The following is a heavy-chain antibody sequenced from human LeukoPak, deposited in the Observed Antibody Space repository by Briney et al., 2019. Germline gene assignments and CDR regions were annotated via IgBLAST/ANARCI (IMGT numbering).Heavy chain of an antibody. CDR2: HYYSGST. J-gene: IGHJ6*03. Sequence: PSDTLSLTCTVSGGFIRSYYWSWTRQPPGKGLEWIGYHYYSGSTNYNPSLKSRVTISVDTSKNQLSLRLSSVTAADTAVYYCARHGIGVAGRNYYYYYMDVWGKGTTVTVSS. CDR3: ARHGIGVAGRNYYYYYMDV. CDR1: GGFIRSYY. D-gene: IGHD6-19*01. V-gene: IGHV4-59*08.